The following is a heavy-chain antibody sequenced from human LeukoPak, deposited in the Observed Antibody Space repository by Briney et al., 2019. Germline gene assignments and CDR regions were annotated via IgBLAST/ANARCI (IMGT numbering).Heavy chain of an antibody. J-gene: IGHJ4*02. Sequence: SSETLSLTCAVYGGSFSGYYWSWIRQPPGKGLEWIGEINHSGSTNYNPSLKSRVTISVDTSKNQFSLKLSSVTAADTAVYYCARGPYITIFGVVKGVGYWGQGTLVTVSS. CDR2: INHSGST. CDR1: GGSFSGYY. V-gene: IGHV4-34*01. D-gene: IGHD3-3*01. CDR3: ARGPYITIFGVVKGVGY.